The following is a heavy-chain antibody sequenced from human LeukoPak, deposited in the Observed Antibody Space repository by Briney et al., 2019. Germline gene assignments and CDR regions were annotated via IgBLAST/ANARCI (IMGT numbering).Heavy chain of an antibody. CDR3: AKGYYYYDSSGQVDY. V-gene: IGHV3-9*01. CDR2: ISWNSGSI. Sequence: PGRSLRLSCAASGFTFDDYAMHWVRQAPGKGLEWVSGISWNSGSIVYADSVKGRFTISRDNAKNSLYLQMNSLRAEDTALYYCAKGYYYYDSSGQVDYWGQGTLVTVSS. D-gene: IGHD3-22*01. J-gene: IGHJ4*02. CDR1: GFTFDDYA.